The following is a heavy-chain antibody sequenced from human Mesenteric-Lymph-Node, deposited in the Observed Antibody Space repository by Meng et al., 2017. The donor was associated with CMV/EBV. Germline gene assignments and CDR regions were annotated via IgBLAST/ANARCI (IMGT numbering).Heavy chain of an antibody. V-gene: IGHV3-21*01. CDR1: GFTFSSYS. CDR2: ISSSSSYI. J-gene: IGHJ4*02. D-gene: IGHD2-2*01. CDR3: ARVPSFVVVVPAAVDY. Sequence: GESLKISCAASGFTFSSYSMNWVRQAPGKGLEWVSSISSSSSYIYYADSVKGRFTISRDNAKNSLYLQMNSLRAEDTAVYCCARVPSFVVVVPAAVDYWGQGTLVTVSS.